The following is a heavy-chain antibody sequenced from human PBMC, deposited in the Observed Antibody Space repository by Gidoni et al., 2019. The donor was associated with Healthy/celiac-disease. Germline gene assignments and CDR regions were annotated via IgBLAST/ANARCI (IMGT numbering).Heavy chain of an antibody. CDR3: AIGRGWFDP. Sequence: EVQLLASGGGLVQPGGSLRLSCAASGFTFSSYAMMWVRQAPGKGLAWVSAIRGSGGSTYYADSVKGRFTISRDKSKNTLYLQMNSLRAEDTAVYYCAIGRGWFDPWGQGTLVTVSS. CDR2: IRGSGGST. CDR1: GFTFSSYA. J-gene: IGHJ5*02. V-gene: IGHV3-23*01. D-gene: IGHD3-16*01.